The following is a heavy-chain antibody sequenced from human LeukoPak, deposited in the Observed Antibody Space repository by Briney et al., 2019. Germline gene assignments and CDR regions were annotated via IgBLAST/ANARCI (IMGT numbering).Heavy chain of an antibody. D-gene: IGHD6-19*01. CDR1: GFTFSNYA. Sequence: GGSLRLSCAASGFTFSNYAMSWVRQAPGKGLEWVSSISGSGGNTYYADSVKGRFTISRDNSKNTLYLQMNSLTAEDTAVYYCAKGIAVPADAFDIWGQGTMVTVSS. J-gene: IGHJ3*02. V-gene: IGHV3-23*01. CDR2: ISGSGGNT. CDR3: AKGIAVPADAFDI.